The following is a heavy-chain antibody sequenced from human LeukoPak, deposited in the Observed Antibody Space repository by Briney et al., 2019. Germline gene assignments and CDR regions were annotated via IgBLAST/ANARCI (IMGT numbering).Heavy chain of an antibody. J-gene: IGHJ4*02. CDR1: RFTFSNYG. D-gene: IGHD3/OR15-3a*01. CDR3: ARAAKLDTIFDY. Sequence: GGSLRLSCAASRFTFSNYGMHWVRQAPGKGLEWVAVISNDGSNKYYADSVKGRFTISRDNSKNTLYLQMDSLRAEDTAVYYCARAAKLDTIFDYWGQGTLVTVSS. CDR2: ISNDGSNK. V-gene: IGHV3-30*03.